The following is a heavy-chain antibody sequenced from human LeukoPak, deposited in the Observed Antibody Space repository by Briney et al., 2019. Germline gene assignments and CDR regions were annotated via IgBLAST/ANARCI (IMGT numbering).Heavy chain of an antibody. J-gene: IGHJ6*02. CDR3: AREVGEYTVTTSEPPYGMDV. CDR1: GGSFSGYY. V-gene: IGHV4-30-4*08. Sequence: SETLSLTCAVYGGSFSGYYWSWIRQPPGKGLEWIGYIYYSGSTYYNPSLKSRVTISVDTSKNQFSLKLSSVTAADTAVYYCAREVGEYTVTTSEPPYGMDVWGQGTTVTVSS. D-gene: IGHD4-11*01. CDR2: IYYSGST.